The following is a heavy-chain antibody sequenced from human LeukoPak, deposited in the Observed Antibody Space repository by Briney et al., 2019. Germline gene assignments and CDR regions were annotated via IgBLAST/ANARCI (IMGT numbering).Heavy chain of an antibody. J-gene: IGHJ6*03. Sequence: PGGSLRLSCAASGFTFGDYDMSWVRQAPGKGLEWVSGINWNGGSTGYADSVKGRFTISRDNAKNSLYLQMNSLRAEDTAFYYWARAPTRIHDSGDYVDYYYYIDVWGKGTTVTVSS. CDR1: GFTFGDYD. CDR3: ARAPTRIHDSGDYVDYYYYIDV. V-gene: IGHV3-20*04. CDR2: INWNGGST. D-gene: IGHD4-17*01.